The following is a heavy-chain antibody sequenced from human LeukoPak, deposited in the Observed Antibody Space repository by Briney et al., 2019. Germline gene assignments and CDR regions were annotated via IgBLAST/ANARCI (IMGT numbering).Heavy chain of an antibody. Sequence: GGSLRLSCAASGFTFDDYAMHWVRQAPGKGLEWVSGISWNSGSIGYADSVKGRLTIPRDNAKNSLYLQMNSLRAEDTALYYCAKDMDPTDYYGSGSFDAFDIWGQGTMVTVSS. CDR3: AKDMDPTDYYGSGSFDAFDI. D-gene: IGHD3-10*01. V-gene: IGHV3-9*01. CDR1: GFTFDDYA. CDR2: ISWNSGSI. J-gene: IGHJ3*02.